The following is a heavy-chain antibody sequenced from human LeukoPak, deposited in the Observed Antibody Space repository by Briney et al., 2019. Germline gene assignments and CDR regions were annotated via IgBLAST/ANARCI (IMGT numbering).Heavy chain of an antibody. D-gene: IGHD4-17*01. CDR1: GGSISSGNW. V-gene: IGHV4-4*02. J-gene: IGHJ4*02. CDR3: ARFGEPYGDLLDY. CDR2: IYHSGST. Sequence: TTSETLSLTCAVSGGSISSGNWWSWVRQPPGKGLEWIGEIYHSGSTNYNPSLKSRVTISVDTSKNQFSLKLSSVTAADTAVYYCARFGEPYGDLLDYWGQGTLVTVSS.